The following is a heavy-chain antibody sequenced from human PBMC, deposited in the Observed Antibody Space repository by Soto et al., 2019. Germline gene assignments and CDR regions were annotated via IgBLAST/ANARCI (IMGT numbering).Heavy chain of an antibody. Sequence: SETLSLTCAVSGYSISSGYYWGWIRQPPGKGLEWIGSIYHSGSTYYNPSLKSRVTISVDTSKNQFSLKLSSVTAADTAVYYCARDHCSSTSCPIGNFDPWGQGTLGTVS. D-gene: IGHD2-2*01. CDR2: IYHSGST. V-gene: IGHV4-38-2*02. J-gene: IGHJ5*02. CDR1: GYSISSGYY. CDR3: ARDHCSSTSCPIGNFDP.